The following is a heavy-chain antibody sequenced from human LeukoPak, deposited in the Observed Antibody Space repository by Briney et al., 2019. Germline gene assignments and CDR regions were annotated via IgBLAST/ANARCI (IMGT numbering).Heavy chain of an antibody. D-gene: IGHD3-22*01. Sequence: GSLRLSCAASGFTFSTYWMAWVRQPPGKGLEWIGEINHSGSTNYNPSLKSRVTISVDTSKNQFSLKLSSVTAADTAVYYCAKRGYDNIGYYPYFDYWGQGTLVTVSS. J-gene: IGHJ4*02. CDR1: GFTFSTYW. CDR3: AKRGYDNIGYYPYFDY. CDR2: INHSGST. V-gene: IGHV4-34*08.